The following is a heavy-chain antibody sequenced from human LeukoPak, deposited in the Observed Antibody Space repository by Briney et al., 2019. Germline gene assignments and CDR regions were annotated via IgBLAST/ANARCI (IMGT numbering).Heavy chain of an antibody. J-gene: IGHJ3*02. D-gene: IGHD1-1*01. CDR3: ARSEMWNDAFDI. V-gene: IGHV3-33*01. CDR2: IWYDGSNK. Sequence: PGRSLRLSCAASGFTFSSYGMHWVRQAPGKGLEGVAVIWYDGSNKYYADSVKGRFTISRDNSKNTLYLQMNSLRAEDTAVYYCARSEMWNDAFDIWGQGTMVTVSS. CDR1: GFTFSSYG.